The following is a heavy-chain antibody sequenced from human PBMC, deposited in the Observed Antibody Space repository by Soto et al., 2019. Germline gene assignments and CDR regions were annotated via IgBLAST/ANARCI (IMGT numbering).Heavy chain of an antibody. CDR1: GYTFTSYG. Sequence: ASVKVSCKASGYTFTSYGISWVRQAPGQGLEWMGWISAYNGNTNYAQKLQGRVTMTTDTSTSTAYMELRSLRSEDTAVYYCARGSYYDFWSGYYYSYYYMDVWGKGTTVTVSS. V-gene: IGHV1-18*01. CDR2: ISAYNGNT. D-gene: IGHD3-3*01. J-gene: IGHJ6*03. CDR3: ARGSYYDFWSGYYYSYYYMDV.